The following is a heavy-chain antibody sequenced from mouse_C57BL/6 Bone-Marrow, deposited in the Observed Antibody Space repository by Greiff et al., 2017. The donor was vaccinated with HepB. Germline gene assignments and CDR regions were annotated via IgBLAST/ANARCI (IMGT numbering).Heavy chain of an antibody. CDR2: IYPSDSYT. D-gene: IGHD2-3*01. V-gene: IGHV1-69*01. CDR1: GYTFTSYW. CDR3: ARWGWLLPFDY. J-gene: IGHJ2*01. Sequence: LQQPGAELVMPGASVKLSCKASGYTFTSYWMHWVKQRPGQGLEWIGEIYPSDSYTNYNQKFKGKSTLTVDKSSSTAYMQLSSLTSEDSAVYYCARWGWLLPFDYWGQGTTLTVSS.